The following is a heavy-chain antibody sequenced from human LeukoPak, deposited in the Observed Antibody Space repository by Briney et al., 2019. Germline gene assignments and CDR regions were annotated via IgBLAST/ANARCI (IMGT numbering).Heavy chain of an antibody. V-gene: IGHV4-31*03. Sequence: SETLSLTCTVSGGSISSGGYYWSWIRQHTGKGLEWIGYIYYSGSTYYNPSLRSRVTISVDTSKNQFSLKLSSVTAADTAVYYCARAGPQWIQLWLDAFDIWGQGTMVTVSS. J-gene: IGHJ3*02. CDR1: GGSISSGGYY. D-gene: IGHD5-18*01. CDR3: ARAGPQWIQLWLDAFDI. CDR2: IYYSGST.